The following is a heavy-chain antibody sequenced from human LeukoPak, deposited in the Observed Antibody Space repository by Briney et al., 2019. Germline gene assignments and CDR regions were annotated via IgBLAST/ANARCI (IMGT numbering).Heavy chain of an antibody. CDR2: INHSGST. V-gene: IGHV4-34*01. J-gene: IGHJ4*02. D-gene: IGHD4-23*01. CDR1: GGSFSGYY. Sequence: SETLSLTCAVYGGSFSGYYWSWIRQPPGKGLEWIGEINHSGSTNYNPSLKSRVTISVDTSKNQFSLKLSSVTAADTAVYYCARKDYGGNIGHFDYWGQGTLVTVSS. CDR3: ARKDYGGNIGHFDY.